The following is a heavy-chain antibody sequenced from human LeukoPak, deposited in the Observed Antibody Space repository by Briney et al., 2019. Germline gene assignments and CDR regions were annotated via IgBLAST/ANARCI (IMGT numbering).Heavy chain of an antibody. V-gene: IGHV4-59*01. CDR1: GGSISSYY. J-gene: IGHJ5*02. CDR3: ARDLSTGSGSYYKSGWFDP. CDR2: IYYSRST. Sequence: SETLSLTCTVSGGSISSYYWSWIREPPGKGLEWIGYIYYSRSTNYNPSHKSRVTISVDTSKNQFSLKLSSVTAADTAVYYCARDLSTGSGSYYKSGWFDPWGQGTLVTVSS. D-gene: IGHD3-10*01.